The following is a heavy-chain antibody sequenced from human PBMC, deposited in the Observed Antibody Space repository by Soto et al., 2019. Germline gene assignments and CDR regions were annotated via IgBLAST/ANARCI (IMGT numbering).Heavy chain of an antibody. CDR2: INHSGST. D-gene: IGHD3-22*01. Sequence: SETLSLTCRVSDGTMNSDSSYSGWIRQPPGKGLEWIGVINHSGSTYHNLSLKGRVTMSVDASRNQFSLKLTSITAADTAVYYCARLGVYVSVGYYYLWDSWGQGTLVTSPQ. J-gene: IGHJ4*02. CDR1: DGTMNSDSSY. CDR3: ARLGVYVSVGYYYLWDS. V-gene: IGHV4-39*01.